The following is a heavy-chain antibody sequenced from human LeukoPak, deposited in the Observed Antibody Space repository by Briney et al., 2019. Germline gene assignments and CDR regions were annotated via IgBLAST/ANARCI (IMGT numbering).Heavy chain of an antibody. CDR2: IYYSGST. V-gene: IGHV4-59*12. J-gene: IGHJ4*02. D-gene: IGHD3-3*01. CDR3: ARGLRFLEWSPTGDY. Sequence: PSETLSLTCTVSGGSISSYYWSWIRQPPGKGLEWIGYIYYSGSTNYNPSLKSRVTISVDTSKNQFSLKLSSVTAADTAVYYCARGLRFLEWSPTGDYWGQGTLVTVSS. CDR1: GGSISSYY.